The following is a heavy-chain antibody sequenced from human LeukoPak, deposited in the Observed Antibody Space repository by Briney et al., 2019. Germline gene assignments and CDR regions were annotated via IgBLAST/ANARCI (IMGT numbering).Heavy chain of an antibody. V-gene: IGHV3-30*14. Sequence: GGSLRLSCAASGFTFSSYAMHWVRQAPGKGLEWVAVISYDGSNKYYADSVKGRFTISRDSSKNTVYLQMNSLRAEDTAVYYCARNIPVTRWGYWGQGTLVTVSS. CDR2: ISYDGSNK. D-gene: IGHD2-21*01. CDR3: ARNIPVTRWGY. CDR1: GFTFSSYA. J-gene: IGHJ4*02.